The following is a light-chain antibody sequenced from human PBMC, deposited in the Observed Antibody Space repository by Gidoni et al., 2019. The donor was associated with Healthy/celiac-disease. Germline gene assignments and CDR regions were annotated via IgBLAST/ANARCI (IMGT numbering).Light chain of an antibody. CDR2: AAS. J-gene: IGKJ2*01. Sequence: DIQMTQSPSSLSASVGDRVTITCRASQSISSYLNWYQQKQGKAPKLLIYAASSLQSGVPSRFIGSGSGSDFPLTICSLQPEDFATYYCQQIPSTFGQGTKLEIK. V-gene: IGKV1-39*01. CDR1: QSISSY. CDR3: QQIPST.